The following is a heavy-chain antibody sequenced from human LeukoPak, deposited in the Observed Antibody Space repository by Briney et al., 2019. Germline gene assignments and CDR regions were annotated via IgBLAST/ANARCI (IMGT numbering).Heavy chain of an antibody. CDR1: GFTFSSYA. J-gene: IGHJ6*03. CDR2: ISYDGSNK. Sequence: PGGSLRLSCAASGFTFSSYAMPWVRQAPGKGLERVAVISYDGSNKYYADSVKGRFTISRDNSKNTLYLQMNSLRAEDTAVYYCARVGSSSSLDYYYYMDVWGKGTTVTVSS. D-gene: IGHD6-6*01. V-gene: IGHV3-30*04. CDR3: ARVGSSSSLDYYYYMDV.